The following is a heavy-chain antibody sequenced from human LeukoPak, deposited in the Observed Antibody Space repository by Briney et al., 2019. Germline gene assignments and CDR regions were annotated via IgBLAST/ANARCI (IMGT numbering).Heavy chain of an antibody. V-gene: IGHV3-74*01. J-gene: IGHJ5*02. CDR1: GFTFSSYW. CDR2: INSDGSST. CDR3: TRDGAAMDNWFDP. Sequence: GGSLRLSCAAFGFTFSSYWMHWVRQAPGKGLVWVSRINSDGSSTRCADSVKGRFTISRDNAKNTLYLQMNSLRAEDTAVYYCTRDGAAMDNWFDPWGQGTLVTVSS. D-gene: IGHD5-18*01.